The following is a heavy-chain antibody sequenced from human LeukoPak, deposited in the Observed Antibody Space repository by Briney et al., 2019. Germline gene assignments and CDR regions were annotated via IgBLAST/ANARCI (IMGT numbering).Heavy chain of an antibody. Sequence: SETLSLTCAVSGGSISSGHWWSWVRQPPGKGLEWVGEIYHTGTTNYNPSLKSRVTISVDTSKNQFSLKLSSVTAADTAVYYCARGRALFDWGQGTLVTVSS. CDR1: GGSISSGHW. CDR3: ARGRALFD. J-gene: IGHJ4*02. D-gene: IGHD2-21*01. V-gene: IGHV4-4*02. CDR2: IYHTGTT.